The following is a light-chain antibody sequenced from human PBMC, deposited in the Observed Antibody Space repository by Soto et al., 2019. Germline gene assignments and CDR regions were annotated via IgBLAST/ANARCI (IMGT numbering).Light chain of an antibody. V-gene: IGKV4-1*01. CDR3: QQYYSTPYT. CDR2: WAS. Sequence: DVVMTQSPDSLAVSLGERATINCKSSQSVLYSSNNKNYLAWYQQKSGQPPKLLVYWASTRDSGVPDRFSGSGSGTDFTLTISILQAEDVAVYYCQQYYSTPYTFGQGTKLEI. CDR1: QSVLYSSNNKNY. J-gene: IGKJ2*01.